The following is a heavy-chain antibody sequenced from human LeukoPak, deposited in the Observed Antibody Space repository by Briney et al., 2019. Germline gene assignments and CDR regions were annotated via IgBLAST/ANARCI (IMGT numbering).Heavy chain of an antibody. CDR2: IKQDGSEK. Sequence: GGSLRLSCAASGFTFSSYWMSWVRQAPGKGLEWVANIKQDGSEKYYVDSVKGRFTISRDNAKNSLYLQMNSLRAEDTAVYYCARKGDLLWFGELSGSTYYFDYWGQGTLVTVSS. CDR1: GFTFSSYW. CDR3: ARKGDLLWFGELSGSTYYFDY. D-gene: IGHD3-10*01. J-gene: IGHJ4*02. V-gene: IGHV3-7*01.